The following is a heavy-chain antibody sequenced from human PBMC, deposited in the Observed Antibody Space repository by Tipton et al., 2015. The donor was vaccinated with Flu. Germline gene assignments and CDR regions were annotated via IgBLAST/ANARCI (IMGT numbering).Heavy chain of an antibody. CDR3: ARVVILDY. Sequence: SLRLSCVTSGFTFSHYWMSWVRQAPGKGLEWVANIKQDGSEKHYVDSVKGRFTISRDNAKNSLYLQMNSLRAEDTAVYYCARVVILDYWGQGTLVTVSS. CDR2: IKQDGSEK. D-gene: IGHD2-21*01. J-gene: IGHJ4*02. V-gene: IGHV3-7*01. CDR1: GFTFSHYW.